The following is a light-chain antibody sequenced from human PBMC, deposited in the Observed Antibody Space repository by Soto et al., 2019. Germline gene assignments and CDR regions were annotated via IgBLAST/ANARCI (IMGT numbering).Light chain of an antibody. CDR1: ESVSSTH. J-gene: IGKJ1*01. CDR3: SQYGSAPGT. Sequence: EIVLTQSPGTLSLSPGEGATLSCRASESVSSTHLAWYQQKPGQAPSLLIYSAFNRATGVPDRFSGSGSGTDLTLTISRLEPEDFAVYYCSQYGSAPGTFGQGTKVEIK. CDR2: SAF. V-gene: IGKV3-20*01.